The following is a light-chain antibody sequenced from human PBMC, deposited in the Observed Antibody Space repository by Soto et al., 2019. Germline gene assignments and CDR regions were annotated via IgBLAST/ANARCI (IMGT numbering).Light chain of an antibody. J-gene: IGKJ2*01. CDR3: QQGDTCPLT. CDR2: SAS. Sequence: EIVMTQSPATLSVSPGERATLSCMASQSISTELAWYQQKPGQPPRLLIYSASTRATGFPARFTGSGSGSEFALTISRLQAEDFAVYYCQQGDTCPLTFGQGTRLEI. V-gene: IGKV3-15*01. CDR1: QSISTE.